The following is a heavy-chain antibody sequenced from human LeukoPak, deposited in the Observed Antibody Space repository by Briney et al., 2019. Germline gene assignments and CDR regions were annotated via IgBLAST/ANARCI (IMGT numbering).Heavy chain of an antibody. CDR3: ARDLGSGWPKIPFDY. CDR2: ISSDTSYV. V-gene: IGHV3-21*01. J-gene: IGHJ4*02. CDR1: GFTFSSYI. D-gene: IGHD6-19*01. Sequence: GGSLRLSCAVSGFTFSSYIMNWVRQAPGKGLEWVSSISSDTSYVYYAGSVKGRFTISRDNAKRSLYLQMNSLRAEDTAVYYCARDLGSGWPKIPFDYWGQGTLVTVSS.